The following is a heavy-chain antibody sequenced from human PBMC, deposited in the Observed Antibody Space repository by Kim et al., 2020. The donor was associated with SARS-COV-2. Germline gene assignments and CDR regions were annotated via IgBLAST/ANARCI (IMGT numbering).Heavy chain of an antibody. D-gene: IGHD5-12*01. Sequence: ASVKVSCKASGYTFTGYYMHWVRQAPGQGLEWMGWINPNSGGTNYAQKFQGRVTMTRDTSISTAYMELSRLRSDDTAVYYCARVRLYSGYDDAFDIWGQGTMVTVSS. V-gene: IGHV1-2*02. CDR3: ARVRLYSGYDDAFDI. CDR2: INPNSGGT. J-gene: IGHJ3*02. CDR1: GYTFTGYY.